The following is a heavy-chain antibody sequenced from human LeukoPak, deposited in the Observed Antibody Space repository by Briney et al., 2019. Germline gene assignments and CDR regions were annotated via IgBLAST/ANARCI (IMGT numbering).Heavy chain of an antibody. CDR1: GFTFSSYS. V-gene: IGHV3-48*01. CDR2: ISSSSSTI. CDR3: ARGSVTQGY. D-gene: IGHD1-14*01. J-gene: IGHJ4*02. Sequence: PGGSLRLSXAASGFTFSSYSMNWVRQAPGKGMEWVSYISSSSSTIYYADSVKGRFTISRDNAKNSLYLQMNSLRAEDTAVYYCARGSVTQGYWGQGTLVTVSS.